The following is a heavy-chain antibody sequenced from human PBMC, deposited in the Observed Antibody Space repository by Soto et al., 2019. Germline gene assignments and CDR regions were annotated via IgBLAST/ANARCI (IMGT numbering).Heavy chain of an antibody. CDR3: ARDDSGYSGSHYIDYFNF. D-gene: IGHD1-26*01. J-gene: IGHJ4*02. Sequence: SVKVSCKASGGTFSSYTISWVRQAPGQGLEWMGRIIPILGIANYAQKFQGRVTITADKSTSTAYMELSSLTSEDTAIYYCARDDSGYSGSHYIDYFNFWGQGTLVTVSS. V-gene: IGHV1-69*04. CDR2: IIPILGIA. CDR1: GGTFSSYT.